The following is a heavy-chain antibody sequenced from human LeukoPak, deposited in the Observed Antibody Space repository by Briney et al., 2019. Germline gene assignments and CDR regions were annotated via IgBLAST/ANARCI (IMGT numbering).Heavy chain of an antibody. CDR2: IGSGGGTI. CDR3: AKGLY. V-gene: IGHV3-23*01. Sequence: GGSLRLSCAASGFTFSSYTMNWVRQTPGKGLEWVSYIGSGGGTIYYADSVKGRFTISRDNSKNTLYLQMNSLRAEDTAVYYCAKGLYWGQGTLVTVSS. CDR1: GFTFSSYT. J-gene: IGHJ4*02.